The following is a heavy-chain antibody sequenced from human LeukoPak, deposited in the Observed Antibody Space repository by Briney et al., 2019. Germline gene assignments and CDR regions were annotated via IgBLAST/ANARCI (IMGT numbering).Heavy chain of an antibody. V-gene: IGHV4-39*07. CDR2: IYYSGST. Sequence: SETLSLTCTVSGGSISSSSYYWGWIRQPPGKGLEWIGSIYYSGSTYYNPSLKSRVTISVDTSKNQFSLKLSSVTAADTAVYYCARDGYYGSGTDYWGQGTLVTVSS. J-gene: IGHJ4*02. D-gene: IGHD3-10*01. CDR3: ARDGYYGSGTDY. CDR1: GGSISSSSYY.